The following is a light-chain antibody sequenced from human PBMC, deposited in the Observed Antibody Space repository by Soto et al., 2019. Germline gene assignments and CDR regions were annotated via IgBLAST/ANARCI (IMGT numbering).Light chain of an antibody. V-gene: IGKV1-13*02. J-gene: IGKJ4*01. Sequence: IQLTQSPSSLSASVGDRVTITCWAGQDIGRALAWYQQRPGKAPKLLLYDSSNLEAGVPSRFSGSGSGTDFTLTIASLRPEDVATYYCQQFNGFPLTFGGGTKVQIK. CDR3: QQFNGFPLT. CDR2: DSS. CDR1: QDIGRA.